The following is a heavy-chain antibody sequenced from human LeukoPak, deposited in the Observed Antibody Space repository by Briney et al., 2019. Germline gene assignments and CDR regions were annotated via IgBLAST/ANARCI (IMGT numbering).Heavy chain of an antibody. D-gene: IGHD5-18*01. CDR3: ARDLNTARFDY. V-gene: IGHV3-66*01. CDR1: GFTVSSNY. CDR2: IYGGGSP. J-gene: IGHJ4*02. Sequence: GGSLRLSCAASGFTVSSNYMNWVRQAPGKGLEWVSAIYGGGSPYYADPVKGRFTISRDNSKNTSYLQMNSLRAEDTAVYYCARDLNTARFDYWGQGTLVTVSS.